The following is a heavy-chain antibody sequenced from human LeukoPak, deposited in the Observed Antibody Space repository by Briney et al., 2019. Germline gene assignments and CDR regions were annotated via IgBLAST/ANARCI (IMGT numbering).Heavy chain of an antibody. V-gene: IGHV3-30*02. CDR3: AKEGGDGSPFDY. CDR1: GFIFSNYG. D-gene: IGHD5-24*01. Sequence: PGGSLRLSCGASGFIFSNYGMHWVRHSPDKGLEWVTFIRFDGSTQYYADSVKGRFTISRDNSKDTLYLQMSSLRLEDTGVYYCAKEGGDGSPFDYWGQGILVTVSS. CDR2: IRFDGSTQ. J-gene: IGHJ4*02.